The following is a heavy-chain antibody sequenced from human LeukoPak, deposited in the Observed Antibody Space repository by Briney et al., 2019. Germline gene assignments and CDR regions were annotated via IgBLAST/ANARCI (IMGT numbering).Heavy chain of an antibody. CDR2: LLHDGSEK. CDR3: ARDLGGYGYYGMDV. J-gene: IGHJ6*02. D-gene: IGHD3-22*01. CDR1: GFTLSSYW. V-gene: IGHV3-30-3*01. Sequence: GGSLRLSCVASGFTLSSYWTSWVRQAPGKGLEWVAVLLHDGSEKYYADSVKGRFTISRDTSKNMVYLQMNSLRAEETAVYYCARDLGGYGYYGMDVWGQGTTVTVSS.